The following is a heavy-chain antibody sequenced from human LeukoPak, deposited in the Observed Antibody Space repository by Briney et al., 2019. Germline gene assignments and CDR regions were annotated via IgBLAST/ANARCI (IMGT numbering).Heavy chain of an antibody. V-gene: IGHV3-21*01. CDR2: ISSNSSYI. Sequence: PGGSLRLSCAASGFTFSSYSMNWVRQAPGKGLEWVSSISSNSSYIYYADSVKGRFTISRDNAKNSLYLQMNSLRAEDTAVYYCARDQEDYYDSSGYLDYWGQGTLVTVSS. CDR1: GFTFSSYS. J-gene: IGHJ4*02. D-gene: IGHD3-22*01. CDR3: ARDQEDYYDSSGYLDY.